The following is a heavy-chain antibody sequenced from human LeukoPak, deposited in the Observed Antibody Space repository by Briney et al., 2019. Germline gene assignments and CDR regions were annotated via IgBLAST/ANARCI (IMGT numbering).Heavy chain of an antibody. V-gene: IGHV1-24*01. J-gene: IGHJ5*02. CDR1: GYTLTELS. CDR2: FDPEDGET. Sequence: GASVKVSCMVSGYTLTELSMHWVRQAPGKGLEWMGGFDPEDGETIYAQKFQGRVTMTEDTSTDTAYMELSSLRSEDTAVYYCALLGYCSSTSCYADPNWFDPWGQGALVTVSS. D-gene: IGHD2-2*01. CDR3: ALLGYCSSTSCYADPNWFDP.